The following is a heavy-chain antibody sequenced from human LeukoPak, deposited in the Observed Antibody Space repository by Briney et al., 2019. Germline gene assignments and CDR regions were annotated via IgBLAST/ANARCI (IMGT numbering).Heavy chain of an antibody. CDR3: AREVGGLWPDY. Sequence: GGSLRLSCAASGFTLSSYSMNWVRQAPGMGLEWVSSISSSSSYIYYADSVKGRFTISRDNAKNSLYLQMNSLRAEDAAAYYCAREVGGLWPDYWCQGTLVTVSS. V-gene: IGHV3-21*01. D-gene: IGHD4/OR15-4a*01. J-gene: IGHJ4*02. CDR2: ISSSSSYI. CDR1: GFTLSSYS.